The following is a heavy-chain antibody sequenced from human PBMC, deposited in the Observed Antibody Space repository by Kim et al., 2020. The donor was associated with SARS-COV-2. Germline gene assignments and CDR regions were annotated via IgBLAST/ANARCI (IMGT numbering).Heavy chain of an antibody. CDR2: INPSGGST. Sequence: ASVKVSCKASGYTFTSYYMHWVRQAPGQGLEWMGIINPSGGSTSYAQKFQGRVTMTRDTSTSTVYMELSSLRSEDTAVYYCARENPPWDSSSWYTRFHYYGMDVWGQGTTVTVSS. D-gene: IGHD6-13*01. CDR3: ARENPPWDSSSWYTRFHYYGMDV. V-gene: IGHV1-46*01. J-gene: IGHJ6*02. CDR1: GYTFTSYY.